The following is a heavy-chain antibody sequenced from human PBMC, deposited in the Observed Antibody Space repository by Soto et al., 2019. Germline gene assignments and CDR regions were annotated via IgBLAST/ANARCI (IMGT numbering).Heavy chain of an antibody. J-gene: IGHJ6*02. Sequence: QVQLVQSGAEVKQPGASVKVSCKASGYTFTSYGISWVRQAPGQGLEWMGWISAYNGNTNYAQKLQGRVTMTTDTSTRKAYMELRSLRSDDTAVYYCARYYGSGSYDYGMDVWGQGTTVTVSS. CDR1: GYTFTSYG. D-gene: IGHD3-10*01. CDR2: ISAYNGNT. V-gene: IGHV1-18*01. CDR3: ARYYGSGSYDYGMDV.